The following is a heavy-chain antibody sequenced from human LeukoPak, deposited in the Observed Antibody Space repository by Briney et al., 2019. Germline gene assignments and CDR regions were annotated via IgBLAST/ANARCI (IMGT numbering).Heavy chain of an antibody. CDR1: GFTFSSYA. V-gene: IGHV3-23*01. J-gene: IGHJ4*02. D-gene: IGHD3-9*01. CDR2: ISGSGGST. CDR3: AKGGEPTPLDYDILTGYPGGGGRREYYFDC. Sequence: PGGSLRLSCAASGFTFSSYAMSWVRQAPGKGLEWVSAISGSGGSTYYADSVKGRFTISRDNSKNTLYLQMNSLRAEDTAVYYCAKGGEPTPLDYDILTGYPGGGGRREYYFDCWGQGTLVTVSS.